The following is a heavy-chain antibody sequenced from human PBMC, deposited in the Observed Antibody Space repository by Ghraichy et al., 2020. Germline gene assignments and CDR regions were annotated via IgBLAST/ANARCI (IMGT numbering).Heavy chain of an antibody. J-gene: IGHJ5*02. V-gene: IGHV4-39*01. D-gene: IGHD6-25*01. CDR1: GGSISSTIHY. CDR2: IYYSGST. Sequence: SETLSLTCTVSGGSISSTIHYWGWIRQPPGKGLEWIGNIYYSGSTYYNPSLKSRVTMSVDTSKNQFSLNLSSVTAADAAVYYCARDKEAAGGNWFDPWGLGTLVTVSS. CDR3: ARDKEAAGGNWFDP.